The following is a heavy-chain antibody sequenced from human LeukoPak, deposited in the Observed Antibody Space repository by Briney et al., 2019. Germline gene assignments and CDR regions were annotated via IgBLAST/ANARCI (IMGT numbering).Heavy chain of an antibody. CDR1: GFTLSSNW. V-gene: IGHV3-74*01. D-gene: IGHD6-19*01. J-gene: IGHJ4*02. CDR2: IDNHGSGT. Sequence: PGGSLRLSCAVSGFTLSSNWMHWVRQVPGEGLVWVSRIDNHGSGTSYADSVRGRFTISRDDAKNTVYLQMNSLRAEDTAVYYCARVGLYSSGWSAWGQGTLVTVSS. CDR3: ARVGLYSSGWSA.